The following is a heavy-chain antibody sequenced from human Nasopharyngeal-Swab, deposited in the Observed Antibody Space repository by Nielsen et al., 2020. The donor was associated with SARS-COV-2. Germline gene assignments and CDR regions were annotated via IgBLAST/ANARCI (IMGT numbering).Heavy chain of an antibody. Sequence: GESLKISCAASGFIFSNFAMHWVRQAPGKGLEPVAVISSDGSDKYYADSVKGRFTISRDNSKNTVYLQINSLRLEDTAVYYCAIDRVYLGYYWGQGTLVTVSS. CDR2: ISSDGSDK. V-gene: IGHV3-30*03. D-gene: IGHD2-8*01. CDR1: GFIFSNFA. CDR3: AIDRVYLGYY. J-gene: IGHJ4*02.